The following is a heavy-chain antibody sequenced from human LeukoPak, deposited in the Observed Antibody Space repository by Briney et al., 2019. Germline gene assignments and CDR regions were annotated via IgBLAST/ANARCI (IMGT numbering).Heavy chain of an antibody. J-gene: IGHJ6*03. CDR2: ISYDGSNK. D-gene: IGHD5-24*01. Sequence: PGGSLRLSCAASRFTFSSYAMHWVRQAPGKGLDWVAVISYDGSNKYYADSVKGRFTISRDNSKNTLYLQINSLRAENTAVYYCSRDARMANYYYYYMDVWGKGTTVTISS. CDR1: RFTFSSYA. V-gene: IGHV3-30*04. CDR3: SRDARMANYYYYYMDV.